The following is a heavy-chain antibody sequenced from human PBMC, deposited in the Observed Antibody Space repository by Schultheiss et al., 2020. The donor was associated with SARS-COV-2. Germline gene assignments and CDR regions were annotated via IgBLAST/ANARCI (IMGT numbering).Heavy chain of an antibody. J-gene: IGHJ4*02. CDR1: GYTFTNYY. CDR2: INPKSGGT. Sequence: ASVKVSCKASGYTFTNYYLHWVRQAPGQGLEWMGWINPKSGGTKYAQKLQGWVTMTRDTSISTAYMELSRLRSDDTAVYFCARDRISIFGEERHYLDFWGQGTPVTVSS. V-gene: IGHV1-2*04. D-gene: IGHD3-3*01. CDR3: ARDRISIFGEERHYLDF.